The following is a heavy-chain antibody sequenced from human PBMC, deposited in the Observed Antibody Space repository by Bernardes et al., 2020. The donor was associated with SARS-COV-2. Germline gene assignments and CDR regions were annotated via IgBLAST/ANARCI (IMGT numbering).Heavy chain of an antibody. CDR1: GFSLSNARMG. Sequence: SGPTLVKLTETLTLTCTVSGFSLSNARMGVSWIRQPPGKALEWLAHIFSNDEKSYSTSLKSRLTISKDTSKSQVVLTMTNMDPVDTATYYCARITRPWLGLWTYYFDYWGQGTLVTVSS. V-gene: IGHV2-26*01. CDR2: IFSNDEK. CDR3: ARITRPWLGLWTYYFDY. J-gene: IGHJ4*02. D-gene: IGHD6-19*01.